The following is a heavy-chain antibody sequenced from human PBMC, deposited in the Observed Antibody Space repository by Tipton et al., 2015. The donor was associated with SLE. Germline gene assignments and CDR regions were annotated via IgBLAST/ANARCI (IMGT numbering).Heavy chain of an antibody. V-gene: IGHV3-7*01. CDR2: IKQDGSEK. CDR3: ARDFPPGDF. J-gene: IGHJ3*01. Sequence: SLRLSCAASGFTFSNFWMSWVRQIPGKGLECVANIKQDGSEKYYVDSVKGRFTIFRDNAQNSVFLQMNRLRVDDTAIYFCARDFPPGDFWGQGTMVSVSS. CDR1: GFTFSNFW.